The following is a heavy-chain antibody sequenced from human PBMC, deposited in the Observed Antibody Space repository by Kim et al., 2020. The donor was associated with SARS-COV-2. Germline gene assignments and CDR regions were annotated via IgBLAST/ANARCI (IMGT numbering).Heavy chain of an antibody. D-gene: IGHD6-19*01. CDR1: GFTFSDYY. V-gene: IGHV3-11*01. CDR2: ISSSGSTI. Sequence: GGSLRLSCAASGFTFSDYYMSWIRQAPGKGLEWVSYISSSGSTIYYADSVKGRFTISRDNAKNSLYLQMNSLRAEDTAVYYCARDGYSSGWYWWGVYYYCGMDVWGQGTTVTVSS. J-gene: IGHJ6*02. CDR3: ARDGYSSGWYWWGVYYYCGMDV.